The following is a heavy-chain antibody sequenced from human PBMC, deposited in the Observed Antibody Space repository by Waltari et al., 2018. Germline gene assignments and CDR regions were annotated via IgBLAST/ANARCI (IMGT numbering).Heavy chain of an antibody. D-gene: IGHD6-13*01. J-gene: IGHJ5*02. V-gene: IGHV1-24*01. CDR2: FYPENGET. Sequence: QVQLVQSGAEVKKPGASVKVSCKVSGYTLTELSMHWVRQARGKGLEWRGGFYPENGETNYAQKFQGRVTMTEDTPTDTAYMELSSLRSEATALYYCATAHSSSWYDNWFDPWGQGTLVTVSS. CDR1: GYTLTELS. CDR3: ATAHSSSWYDNWFDP.